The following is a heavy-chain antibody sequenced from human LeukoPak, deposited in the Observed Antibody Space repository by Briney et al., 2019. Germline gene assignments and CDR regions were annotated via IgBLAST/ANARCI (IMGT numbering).Heavy chain of an antibody. V-gene: IGHV3-9*01. D-gene: IGHD3/OR15-3a*01. Sequence: GGSLRLSCAASGFTFDDYAMHWVRQAPGKGLEWVSGIRWNSGSIGYADSVKGRFTISRDNAKNSLYLQMNSLRAEDTALYYCAGGAMIFGVATGFDHWGQGTLVTVSS. J-gene: IGHJ5*02. CDR2: IRWNSGSI. CDR1: GFTFDDYA. CDR3: AGGAMIFGVATGFDH.